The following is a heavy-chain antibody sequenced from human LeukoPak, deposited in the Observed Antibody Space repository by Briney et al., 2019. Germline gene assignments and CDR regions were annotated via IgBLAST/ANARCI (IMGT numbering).Heavy chain of an antibody. Sequence: GGSLRLSCAASGFTFSSYEMNWVRQAPGKGLEWVSYISSSGSTIYYADSVKGRFTISRDNAKNSLYLQMNSLRAGDTAVYYCAMAAGGGMVRGVFFDYWGQGTLVTVSS. CDR3: AMAAGGGMVRGVFFDY. CDR2: ISSSGSTI. J-gene: IGHJ4*02. D-gene: IGHD3-10*01. CDR1: GFTFSSYE. V-gene: IGHV3-48*03.